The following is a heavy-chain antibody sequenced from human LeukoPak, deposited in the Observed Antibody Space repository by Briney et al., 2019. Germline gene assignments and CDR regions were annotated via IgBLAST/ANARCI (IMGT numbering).Heavy chain of an antibody. CDR3: ATYRMNYDFWSGYL. V-gene: IGHV5-10-1*01. CDR2: IDPSDSYT. CDR1: GYSFTSYW. D-gene: IGHD3-3*01. Sequence: GESLKISCKGSGYSFTSYWISWVRQMPGKGLGWMGRIDPSDSYTNYSPSFQGHVTISADKSISTAYLQWSSLKASDTAMYYCATYRMNYDFWSGYLWGQGTLVTVSS. J-gene: IGHJ4*02.